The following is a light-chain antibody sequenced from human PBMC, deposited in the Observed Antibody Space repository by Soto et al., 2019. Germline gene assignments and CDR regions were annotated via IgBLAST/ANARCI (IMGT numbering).Light chain of an antibody. Sequence: EIVMTQSPATLSVSPGERATLSCTASHYVYSNVAWFQQRPGQAPRLLIYRASTRATGTPDRFSGSGSGTEFTLTIASLQSDDFALYYCQQYHNLWTFGQGTEVEIK. J-gene: IGKJ1*01. V-gene: IGKV3-15*01. CDR2: RAS. CDR1: HYVYSN. CDR3: QQYHNLWT.